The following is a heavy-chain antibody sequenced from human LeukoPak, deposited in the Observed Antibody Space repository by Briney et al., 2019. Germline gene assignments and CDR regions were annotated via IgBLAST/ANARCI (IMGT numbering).Heavy chain of an antibody. CDR3: ARDLSGVTGYTYGRGIDY. CDR1: GFTFSSYW. D-gene: IGHD5-18*01. J-gene: IGHJ4*02. Sequence: GGSLRLSCAASGFTFSSYWMSWVRQAPGKGLEWVANIKQDGREKYSVDSVKGRFTISRDNAKTSLYLQMNSLRAEDTAVYYCARDLSGVTGYTYGRGIDYWGQGTLVTVSS. CDR2: IKQDGREK. V-gene: IGHV3-7*01.